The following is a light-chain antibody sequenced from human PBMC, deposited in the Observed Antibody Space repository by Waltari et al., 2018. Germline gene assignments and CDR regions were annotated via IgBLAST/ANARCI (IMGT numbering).Light chain of an antibody. CDR2: EDN. J-gene: IGLJ1*01. V-gene: IGLV6-57*03. Sequence: NFMLTQPHSVSESPGKTVTISCTRRSGSSASNSVQLDQQRPGSAPTTVIYEDNQRPCGVRERCCGSMYSSSNSASLTISGLKTEDEADDYGQSYDSSTFYVFGTGTKVTVL. CDR1: SGSSASNS. CDR3: QSYDSSTFYV.